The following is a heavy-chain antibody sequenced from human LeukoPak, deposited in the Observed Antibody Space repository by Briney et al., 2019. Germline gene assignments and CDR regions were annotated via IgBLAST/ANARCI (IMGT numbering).Heavy chain of an antibody. Sequence: GESLRISCKGSGYSFTSYWISCVRQMPGKGLEWRGRIDPSDSYTNYSPSFQGHVTISADKSISTAYLQWCSLKASDTAMYYFARLHSSDDAFDIWGQGAMVTVSS. CDR2: IDPSDSYT. D-gene: IGHD6-19*01. CDR3: ARLHSSDDAFDI. V-gene: IGHV5-10-1*01. J-gene: IGHJ3*02. CDR1: GYSFTSYW.